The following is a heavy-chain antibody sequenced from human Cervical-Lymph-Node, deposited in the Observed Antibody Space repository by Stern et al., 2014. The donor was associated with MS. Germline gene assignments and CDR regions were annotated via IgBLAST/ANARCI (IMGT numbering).Heavy chain of an antibody. CDR3: ARGLLGSEKAFDI. V-gene: IGHV1-18*01. CDR2: ISAYNGNT. Sequence: VHLVESGAEVKKPGASVKVSCKASGYTFTSYGIRWVRLAHGQGLARMGWISAYNGNTNYAQKLQGRVTMATDTSTSTEYMELRSLRSDDTAVYYCARGLLGSEKAFDIWGQGTMVTVSS. D-gene: IGHD2-15*01. J-gene: IGHJ3*02. CDR1: GYTFTSYG.